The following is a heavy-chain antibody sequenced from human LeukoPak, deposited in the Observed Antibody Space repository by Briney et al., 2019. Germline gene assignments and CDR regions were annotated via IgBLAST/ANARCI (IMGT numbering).Heavy chain of an antibody. CDR3: AVVVAPRDDAFDI. D-gene: IGHD2-15*01. J-gene: IGHJ3*02. V-gene: IGHV1-2*02. CDR1: GYTFTGYY. Sequence: ASVKVSCKASGYTFTGYYMHWVRQAPGQGLEWMGWTNPNSGGTNYAQKFQGRVTMTRDTSISTAYMELSRLRSDDTAVYYCAVVVAPRDDAFDIWGQGTMVTVSS. CDR2: TNPNSGGT.